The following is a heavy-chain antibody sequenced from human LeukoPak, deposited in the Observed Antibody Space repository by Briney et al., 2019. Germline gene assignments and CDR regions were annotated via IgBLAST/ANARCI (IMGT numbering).Heavy chain of an antibody. CDR1: GYTFTSYY. J-gene: IGHJ6*03. D-gene: IGHD3-3*01. V-gene: IGHV1-46*01. CDR2: INPSGGST. Sequence: GASVKVSCKASGYTFTSYYMHWVRQAPGQGLEWMGIINPSGGSTSYAQKLQGRVTMTTDTSTSTAYMELRSLRSDDTAVYYCARGITIFGVVTSGHYMDVWGKGTTVTVSS. CDR3: ARGITIFGVVTSGHYMDV.